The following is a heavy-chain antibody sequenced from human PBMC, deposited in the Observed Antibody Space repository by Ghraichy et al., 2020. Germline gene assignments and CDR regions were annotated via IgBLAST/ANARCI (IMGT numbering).Heavy chain of an antibody. Sequence: SGPTLVKPTQTLTLTCTFSGLSLSTSGVGVGWIRQPPGKALEWLALIYWDDDKRYSPSLENRLTITKDTSENQVVLTMTNMDPVDTATYFCVNNGNETLGTTAAFDIWGQGTMVTVSS. V-gene: IGHV2-5*02. CDR2: IYWDDDK. CDR1: GLSLSTSGVG. D-gene: IGHD1-1*01. J-gene: IGHJ3*02. CDR3: VNNGNETLGTTAAFDI.